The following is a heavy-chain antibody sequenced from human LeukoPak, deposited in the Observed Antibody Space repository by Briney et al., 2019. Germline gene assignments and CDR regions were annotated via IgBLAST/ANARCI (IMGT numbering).Heavy chain of an antibody. J-gene: IGHJ5*02. Sequence: ASVKVSCKASGYMFSSHGISWVRQAPGQGLEWTGWISANNGNTNYAQKLQRRVIMTTDTSTSTVYMELRSLRFDDTAVYYCARVCLLVSDPRHNWFDPWGQGILVTVSS. V-gene: IGHV1-18*01. CDR3: ARVCLLVSDPRHNWFDP. CDR2: ISANNGNT. D-gene: IGHD6-13*01. CDR1: GYMFSSHG.